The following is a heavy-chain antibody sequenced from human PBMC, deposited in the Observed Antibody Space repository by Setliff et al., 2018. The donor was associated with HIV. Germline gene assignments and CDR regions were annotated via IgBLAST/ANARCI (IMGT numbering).Heavy chain of an antibody. CDR3: ARGPQYNFWGGYLGL. CDR2: IWYDGNNK. CDR1: GFTFSSYG. V-gene: IGHV3-33*01. Sequence: GGSLRLSCAASGFTFSSYGMHWVRQAPGKGLEWVAVIWYDGNNKYYADSVKGRFTISRDNSKNTLYLQMNSLRAEDTAVYYCARGPQYNFWGGYLGLWGQGTLVTAPQ. D-gene: IGHD3-3*01. J-gene: IGHJ4*02.